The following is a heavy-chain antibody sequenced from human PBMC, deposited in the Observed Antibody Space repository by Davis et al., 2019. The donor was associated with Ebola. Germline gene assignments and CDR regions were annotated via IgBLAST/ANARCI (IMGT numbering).Heavy chain of an antibody. D-gene: IGHD5-18*01. CDR1: GFTFSSYA. Sequence: GESLKISCAASGFTFSSYAMSWVRQAPGKGLEWVAVISYDGSNKYYADSVKGRFTISRDNSKNTLYLQMNSLRAEDTAVYYCARDWSAAMVKDAFDIWGQGTMVTVSS. CDR2: ISYDGSNK. CDR3: ARDWSAAMVKDAFDI. J-gene: IGHJ3*02. V-gene: IGHV3-30*03.